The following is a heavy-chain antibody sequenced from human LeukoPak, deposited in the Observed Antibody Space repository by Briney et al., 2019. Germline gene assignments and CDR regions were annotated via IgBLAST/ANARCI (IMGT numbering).Heavy chain of an antibody. Sequence: SGGSLRLSCAASGFTFSSYSMNWVRQAPGKGLEWVSYISSSSSTIYYADSVKGRFTISRDNAKNSLYLQMNSLRDEDTAVYYCAREDDEYYDFWSGYYTGGVVDYWGQGTLVTVSS. V-gene: IGHV3-48*02. J-gene: IGHJ4*02. CDR3: AREDDEYYDFWSGYYTGGVVDY. D-gene: IGHD3-3*01. CDR2: ISSSSSTI. CDR1: GFTFSSYS.